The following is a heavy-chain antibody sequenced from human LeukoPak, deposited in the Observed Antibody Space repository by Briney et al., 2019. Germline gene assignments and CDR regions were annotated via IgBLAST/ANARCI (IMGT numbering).Heavy chain of an antibody. D-gene: IGHD6-19*01. CDR3: ARDSSPPAVAGTVDY. CDR2: IKQDRSEK. J-gene: IGHJ4*02. CDR1: GFTFSSYW. V-gene: IGHV3-7*01. Sequence: GGSLRLSCAASGFTFSSYWMSWVRQAPGKGLEWVANIKQDRSEKYYVDSVKGRFTISRDNAKNSLYLQMNSLRAEDTAVYYCARDSSPPAVAGTVDYWGQGTLVTVSS.